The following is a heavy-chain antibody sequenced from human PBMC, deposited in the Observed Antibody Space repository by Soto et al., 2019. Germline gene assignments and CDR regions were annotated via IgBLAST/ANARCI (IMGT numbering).Heavy chain of an antibody. D-gene: IGHD4-17*01. CDR1: GGTLNSYT. J-gene: IGHJ4*02. V-gene: IGHV1-69*01. CDR3: SISNSYGRWDF. CDR2: IIPVFGTT. Sequence: QVKLVQSGAEVKKPGSSVRVSCKASGGTLNSYTISWVRQAPGQGLEWMGGIIPVFGTTDYAQKFQGRVTITADQSTGTAYLALFSLRSEETAIYYFSISNSYGRWDFGGQGTLVTVSS.